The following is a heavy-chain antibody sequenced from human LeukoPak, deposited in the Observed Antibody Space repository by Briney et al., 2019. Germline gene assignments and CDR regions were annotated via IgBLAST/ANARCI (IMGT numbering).Heavy chain of an antibody. J-gene: IGHJ4*02. CDR1: GFTFSSYW. Sequence: QPGGSLRLSCAASGFTFSSYWKSGVRQAPGKGLEGVANIKQDGSENFYVDSVKGRFTISRDNAKNSLYLQMNSLRAEDTAVYWCARGRGVDYWGQGTLVTVSS. D-gene: IGHD3-10*01. CDR2: IKQDGSEN. CDR3: ARGRGVDY. V-gene: IGHV3-7*01.